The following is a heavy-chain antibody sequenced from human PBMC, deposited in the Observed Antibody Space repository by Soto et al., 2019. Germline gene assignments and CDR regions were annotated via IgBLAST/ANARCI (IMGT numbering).Heavy chain of an antibody. J-gene: IGHJ4*02. CDR3: ARGEGDSWEAWGMVADY. CDR1: GYTFSSYY. Sequence: QVQLVQSGAEVKKPGASVKVSCKASGYTFSSYYMHWVRQAPGQGLEWMGIINPSGGRKSYAQKVQGRVTMTRDTRTTAGYMGLSSLRSENTAVYYCARGEGDSWEAWGMVADYWGQGTLVTVSS. V-gene: IGHV1-46*01. CDR2: INPSGGRK. D-gene: IGHD2-8*02.